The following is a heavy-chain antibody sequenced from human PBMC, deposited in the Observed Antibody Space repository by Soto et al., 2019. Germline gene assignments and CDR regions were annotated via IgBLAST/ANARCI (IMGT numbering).Heavy chain of an antibody. CDR1: GFSLSTVGVG. CDR3: AHRHTHAPTITILGVVTPPDFDGMDV. Sequence: SGPRLVNRTQTLTLTCTFSGFSLSTVGVGVGWIRQPPGKPLEWLALMYWNDDKRYSPALKSRLNVTKDTSKNQVLLTMTNTDPVDTATYYCAHRHTHAPTITILGVVTPPDFDGMDVWGQGTTVTVSS. J-gene: IGHJ6*02. CDR2: MYWNDDK. V-gene: IGHV2-5*01. D-gene: IGHD3-3*01.